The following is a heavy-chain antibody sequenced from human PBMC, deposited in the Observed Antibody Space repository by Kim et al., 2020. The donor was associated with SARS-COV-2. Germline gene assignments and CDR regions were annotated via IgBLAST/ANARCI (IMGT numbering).Heavy chain of an antibody. CDR1: VFTFSSYA. V-gene: IGHV3-30-3*01. Sequence: GGSLRLSCAASVFTFSSYAMHWVRQAPGKGLEWVAVISFDGINKYYADSVKGRFTISRDNSKNTLWLQMNSLTTEDTAVYYCARAPTPSYGLDVWGQGTT. J-gene: IGHJ6*02. CDR2: ISFDGINK. CDR3: ARAPTPSYGLDV.